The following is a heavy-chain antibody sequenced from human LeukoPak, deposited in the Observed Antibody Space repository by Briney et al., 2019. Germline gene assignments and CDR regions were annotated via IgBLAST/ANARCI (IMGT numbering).Heavy chain of an antibody. CDR1: GGTFSSYA. CDR3: AEEAGDGYNYKGYFDY. CDR2: IIPIFGTA. Sequence: ASVKVSCKASGGTFSSYAISWVRQAPGQGLEWMGRIIPIFGTANYAQKFQGRVTITTDESTSTAYMGLSGLRSEDTAVYYCAEEAGDGYNYKGYFDYWGQGTLVTVSS. D-gene: IGHD5-24*01. J-gene: IGHJ4*02. V-gene: IGHV1-69*05.